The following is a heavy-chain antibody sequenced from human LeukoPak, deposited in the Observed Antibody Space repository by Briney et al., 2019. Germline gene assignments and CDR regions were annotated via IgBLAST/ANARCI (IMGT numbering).Heavy chain of an antibody. Sequence: ASVKVSCKASGDTFSGYCIHWVRQAPGQRLGWMGWINPNSGDTNYAQKFQGRVTMTRDTSISTAYMEVTRLRFDDTAVYYCARGPYTSSWAPYFDYWGQGTLVTVSS. J-gene: IGHJ4*02. CDR1: GDTFSGYC. CDR3: ARGPYTSSWAPYFDY. V-gene: IGHV1-2*02. D-gene: IGHD6-13*01. CDR2: INPNSGDT.